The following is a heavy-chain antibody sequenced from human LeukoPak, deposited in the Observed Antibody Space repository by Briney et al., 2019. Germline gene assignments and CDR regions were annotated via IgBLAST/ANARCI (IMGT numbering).Heavy chain of an antibody. Sequence: SETLSLTCTVSGRSISSYYWSWLRQPPGKGLEWGEYIYYSGSTNYKNARKSRVTISVDTSKNQYSLKLSSVTAADTAVYYCARASSGWSRYFDYWGQGTLVTVSS. CDR1: GRSISSYY. D-gene: IGHD6-19*01. V-gene: IGHV4-59*01. CDR2: IYYSGST. J-gene: IGHJ4*02. CDR3: ARASSGWSRYFDY.